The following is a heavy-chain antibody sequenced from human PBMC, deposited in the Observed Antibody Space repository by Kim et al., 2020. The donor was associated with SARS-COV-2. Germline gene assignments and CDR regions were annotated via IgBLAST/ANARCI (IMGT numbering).Heavy chain of an antibody. J-gene: IGHJ4*02. Sequence: SETLSLTCAVYGGSFSGYYWSWIRQPPGKWLEWIGEINHIGSTNYNPSLKSRVTISVDTSKNQFSLRLTSVTAADTAVYYCARGWTMVTTPFDYWGQGTLVTVSS. CDR3: ARGWTMVTTPFDY. D-gene: IGHD4-17*01. V-gene: IGHV4-34*01. CDR2: INHIGST. CDR1: GGSFSGYY.